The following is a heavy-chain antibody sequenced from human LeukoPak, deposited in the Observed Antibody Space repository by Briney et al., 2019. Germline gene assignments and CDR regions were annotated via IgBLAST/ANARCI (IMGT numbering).Heavy chain of an antibody. CDR1: GFTLSTYW. Sequence: PGGSLRLSCEASGFTLSTYWMNWVPQVPGKGLDWVANINPDGSGKRYVDSVKGRFTIARDNADNSLSLQMNSLRAEDTAVYYCASWGAGGNSWGQGTLVTVSS. CDR2: INPDGSGK. D-gene: IGHD3-16*01. CDR3: ASWGAGGNS. J-gene: IGHJ4*02. V-gene: IGHV3-7*01.